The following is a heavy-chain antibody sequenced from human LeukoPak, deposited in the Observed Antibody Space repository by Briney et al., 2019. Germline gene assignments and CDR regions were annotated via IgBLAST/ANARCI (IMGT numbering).Heavy chain of an antibody. CDR3: ARDYGGNALDY. Sequence: GGSLRLSCAASGFTFSSYGMHWVRQAPGKGLEWVAVIWYDGSNKYYADSVKGRFTISRDNSKNTPYLQMNSLRAEDTAVYYCARDYGGNALDYWGQGTPVTVSS. CDR1: GFTFSSYG. J-gene: IGHJ4*02. CDR2: IWYDGSNK. V-gene: IGHV3-33*01. D-gene: IGHD4-23*01.